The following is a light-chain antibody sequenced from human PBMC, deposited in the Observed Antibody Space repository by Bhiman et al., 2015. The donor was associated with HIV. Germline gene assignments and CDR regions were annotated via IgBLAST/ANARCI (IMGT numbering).Light chain of an antibody. V-gene: IGLV6-57*02. CDR2: EDN. Sequence: NFMLTQPHSVSESPGKTVTISCTGSSGSIASNYVQWYQQRPGSAPTTVIYEDNQRPSGVPDRFSGSIDSSSNSASLTISGLKTEDEADYYCQSYDSSNHWVFG. CDR3: QSYDSSNHWV. J-gene: IGLJ3*02. CDR1: SGSIASNY.